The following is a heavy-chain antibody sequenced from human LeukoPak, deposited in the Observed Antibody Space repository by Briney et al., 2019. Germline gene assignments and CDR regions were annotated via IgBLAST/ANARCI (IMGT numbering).Heavy chain of an antibody. J-gene: IGHJ4*02. CDR1: GFTFSSYW. CDR3: ARGGVGVYCSSTSCYAFDY. V-gene: IGHV3-74*01. CDR2: INSDGSST. D-gene: IGHD2-2*01. Sequence: GGSLRLSCAASGFTFSSYWMHWVRQAPGKGLVWVSRINSDGSSTSYADSVKGRFTISRDNAKNTLYLQMNSLRAEDTAVHYCARGGVGVYCSSTSCYAFDYWGQGTLVTVSS.